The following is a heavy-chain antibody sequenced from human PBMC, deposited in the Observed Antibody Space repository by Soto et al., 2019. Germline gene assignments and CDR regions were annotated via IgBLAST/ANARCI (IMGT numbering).Heavy chain of an antibody. V-gene: IGHV5-51*01. CDR1: GYDFTNYW. Sequence: ASLKIACKGSGYDFTNYWIGWVRQMPGKGLECMGIGHPGDSYVRYNPSFQGQVTSSAVKSSSTAYLQWSSLKASDIVMYYCARRLYYYYQSGHYVGLFDPWGQGTLVTVSS. CDR3: ARRLYYYYQSGHYVGLFDP. J-gene: IGHJ5*02. CDR2: GHPGDSYV. D-gene: IGHD3-16*01.